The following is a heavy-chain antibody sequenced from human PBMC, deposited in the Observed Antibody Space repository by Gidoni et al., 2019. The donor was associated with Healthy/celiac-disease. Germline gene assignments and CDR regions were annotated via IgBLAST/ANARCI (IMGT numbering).Heavy chain of an antibody. CDR2: INWNGGST. CDR1: GFTFDEYG. D-gene: IGHD6-13*01. J-gene: IGHJ6*02. CDR3: ARDHQQQLVRGAMDV. Sequence: EVQLVESGGGVVRPGGSLRLSCAASGFTFDEYGMSWVRQAPGKGLEWVAGINWNGGSTGYADSVKGRFTISRDNAKNSLYLQMNSLRAEDTALYHCARDHQQQLVRGAMDVWGQGTTVTVSS. V-gene: IGHV3-20*01.